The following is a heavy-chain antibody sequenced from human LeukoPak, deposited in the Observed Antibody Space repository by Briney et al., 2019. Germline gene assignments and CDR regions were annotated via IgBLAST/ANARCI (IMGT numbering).Heavy chain of an antibody. CDR3: ARDMRVPAAIRGYYYGMDV. Sequence: GGSLRLSCAASGFTFSSYEMNWVRQAPGKGLEWVSYISSSGSTIYYADSVKGRFTISRDNAKNSLYLQTNSLRAEDTAVYYCARDMRVPAAIRGYYYGMDVWGQGTTVTVSS. V-gene: IGHV3-48*03. D-gene: IGHD2-2*02. CDR1: GFTFSSYE. J-gene: IGHJ6*02. CDR2: ISSSGSTI.